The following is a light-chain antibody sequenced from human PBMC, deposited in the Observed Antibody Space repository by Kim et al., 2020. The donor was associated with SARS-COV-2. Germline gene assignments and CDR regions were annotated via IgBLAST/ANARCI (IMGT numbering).Light chain of an antibody. CDR3: QSYDSNTWA. CDR2: EDD. V-gene: IGLV6-57*03. J-gene: IGLJ3*02. CDR1: SGSIASNY. Sequence: GKTVIISCTRSSGSIASNYVQWYQQRPGSAPTILIYEDDQRPSGVPDRLSGSIDSSSNSASLTISGLKTEDEGDYYCQSYDSNTWAFGGGTQLTVL.